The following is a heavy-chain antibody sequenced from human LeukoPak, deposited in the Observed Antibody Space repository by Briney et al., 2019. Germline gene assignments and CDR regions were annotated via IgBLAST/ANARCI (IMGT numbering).Heavy chain of an antibody. J-gene: IGHJ4*02. Sequence: GSLRLSCAASGFTFSSYWMHWVRQAPGKGLVWVSRINSDGSSTSYADSVKGRFTISRDNAKNTLYLQMNSLRAEDTAVYYCASFSLEVLRYFDYWGQGTLVTVSS. D-gene: IGHD3-3*01. CDR2: INSDGSST. CDR1: GFTFSSYW. CDR3: ASFSLEVLRYFDY. V-gene: IGHV3-74*01.